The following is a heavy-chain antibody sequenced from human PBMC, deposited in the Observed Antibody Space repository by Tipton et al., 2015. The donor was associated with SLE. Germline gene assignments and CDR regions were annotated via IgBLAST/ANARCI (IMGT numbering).Heavy chain of an antibody. J-gene: IGHJ3*02. CDR1: GGSISTYY. CDR3: ARDGSAFDI. Sequence: TLSLTCTVSGGSISTYYWSWIRQPPRKGLEWIGYIYHSGSTNYNPFLKSRVTISVDTSKNQFSLKLSSVTAADTAVYYCARDGSAFDIWGQGTMVTVSS. V-gene: IGHV4-59*01. D-gene: IGHD1-14*01. CDR2: IYHSGST.